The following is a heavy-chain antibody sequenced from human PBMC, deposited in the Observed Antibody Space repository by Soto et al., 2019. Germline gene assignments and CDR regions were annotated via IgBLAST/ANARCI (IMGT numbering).Heavy chain of an antibody. CDR1: EGTFSNYA. J-gene: IGHJ4*02. V-gene: IGHV1-69*01. Sequence: QVQLVQSGAEVKMPGSSVKVSCKASEGTFSNYAITWVRQAPGQGLEWMGGIIPLFGTTNYAQKFQGRVTITADECTSTAYMELISLTSEDTAVYYCARDHSIYGDYAVKGLRDWGQGVLVTVSS. CDR3: ARDHSIYGDYAVKGLRD. CDR2: IIPLFGTT. D-gene: IGHD4-17*01.